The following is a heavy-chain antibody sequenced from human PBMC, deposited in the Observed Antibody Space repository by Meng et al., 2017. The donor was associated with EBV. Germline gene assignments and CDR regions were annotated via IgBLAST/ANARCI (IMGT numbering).Heavy chain of an antibody. V-gene: IGHV1-69*01. J-gene: IGHJ4*02. D-gene: IGHD3-10*01. CDR3: ASESGRGYTPDY. CDR1: GGSFRNYA. CDR2: FLPTLGAP. Sequence: VQWVQSAAEVKKPGPPVKVSCKPSGGSFRNYAISWVRQAPGQGLEWLGGFLPTLGAPNYAQKFHGRVSITADESTSTHYMDLSSLRSEDTAVYYCASESGRGYTPDYWGQGTLVTVSS.